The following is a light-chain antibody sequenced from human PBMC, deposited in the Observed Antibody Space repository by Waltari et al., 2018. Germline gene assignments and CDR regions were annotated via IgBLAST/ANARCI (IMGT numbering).Light chain of an antibody. CDR2: YAS. CDR1: HSIGSN. CDR3: HQTSSFTRT. V-gene: IGKV6D-21*02. Sequence: EIALTQSPDFQSVTPKQKVTITCRASHSIGSNLHWYQQQPDQSPKLLIKYASQSISGVPSRVSGSGSGTDFTRTIDSLETEDAAAYYCHQTSSFTRTFGQGTRLEIK. J-gene: IGKJ5*01.